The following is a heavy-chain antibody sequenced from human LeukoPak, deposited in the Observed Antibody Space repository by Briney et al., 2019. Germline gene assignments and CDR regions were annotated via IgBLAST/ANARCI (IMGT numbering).Heavy chain of an antibody. V-gene: IGHV4-38-2*01. J-gene: IGHJ4*02. Sequence: PSETLSLTCAVSGYSISSAFYWGWIRQSPGKGLEWIGTIHCSGSTSYNPSLKSRVTISVDTSKNQFSLKLRSVTAADTAVYYCARGFRGDNFDYWGQGTLVTVSS. D-gene: IGHD7-27*01. CDR2: IHCSGST. CDR1: GYSISSAFY. CDR3: ARGFRGDNFDY.